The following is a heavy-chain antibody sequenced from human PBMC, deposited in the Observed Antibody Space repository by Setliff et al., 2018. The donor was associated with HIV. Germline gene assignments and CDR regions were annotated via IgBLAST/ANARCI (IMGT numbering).Heavy chain of an antibody. J-gene: IGHJ4*02. CDR1: TFSVSEYA. Sequence: PGGSLRLSCAASTFSVSEYAMSWVRQAPGKGPEWVSYISSSSSTIYYADSVRGRFTISRDNAKKSLYLQMDSLRAEDTAVYYCARENSGTYLGGVFDYWGQGTLVTVSS. V-gene: IGHV3-48*04. CDR2: ISSSSSTI. D-gene: IGHD1-26*01. CDR3: ARENSGTYLGGVFDY.